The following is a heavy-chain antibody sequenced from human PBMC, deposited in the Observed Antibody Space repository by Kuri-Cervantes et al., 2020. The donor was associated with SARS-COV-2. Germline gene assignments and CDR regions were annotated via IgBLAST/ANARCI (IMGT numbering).Heavy chain of an antibody. J-gene: IGHJ4*02. CDR2: ISSSSSYI. D-gene: IGHD6-6*01. CDR1: GFTFSSYS. V-gene: IGHV3-21*01. CDR3: ARGGYSGSSGHYFDY. Sequence: GESLKISCAASGFTFSSYSMNWVRQAPGKGLEWVSSISSSSSYIYYADSVKGRFTISRDNAKNSLYLQMNSLRAEDTAVYYCARGGYSGSSGHYFDYWGQGTLVTVSS.